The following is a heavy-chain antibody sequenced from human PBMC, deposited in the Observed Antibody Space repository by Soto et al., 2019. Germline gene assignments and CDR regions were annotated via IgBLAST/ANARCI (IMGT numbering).Heavy chain of an antibody. CDR3: ARESEDLTSNFDY. V-gene: IGHV3-21*06. CDR2: ISSTTNYI. Sequence: GGSLRLSCGASGFTFTRYSMNWVRQAPGKGLEGVSSISSTTNYIYYGDSMKGRFTISRDNAKNSLYLERNSLRAEDTAVYYCARESEDLTSNFDYWGQGTLVTVSS. J-gene: IGHJ4*02. CDR1: GFTFTRYS.